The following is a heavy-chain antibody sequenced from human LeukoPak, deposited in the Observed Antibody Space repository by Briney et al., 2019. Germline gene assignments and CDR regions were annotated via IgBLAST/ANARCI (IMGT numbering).Heavy chain of an antibody. V-gene: IGHV3-30-3*01. CDR1: GFTFSSYA. D-gene: IGHD3-10*01. CDR3: AKDSRSYRLN. CDR2: ISYDGSNK. J-gene: IGHJ4*02. Sequence: PGGSLRLSCAASGFTFSSYAMHWVRQAPGKGLEWVAVISYDGSNKYYADSVKGRFTISRDNSKNTLYLQMNSLRAEDTAVYYCAKDSRSYRLNWGQGTLVTVSS.